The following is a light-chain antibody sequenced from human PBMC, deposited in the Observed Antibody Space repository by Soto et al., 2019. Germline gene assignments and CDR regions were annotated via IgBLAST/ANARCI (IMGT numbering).Light chain of an antibody. CDR1: QNINNW. CDR2: KTS. V-gene: IGKV1-5*03. CDR3: QQYNSYWT. Sequence: IEMTQSPSTLSAAIGDRVTITCRASQNINNWLAWYQQKPGNAPKILIYKTSSLERGVQPRFRGSGSGTEFTLTISSLQSDDFATYYCQQYNSYWTLGQGPKVDLK. J-gene: IGKJ1*01.